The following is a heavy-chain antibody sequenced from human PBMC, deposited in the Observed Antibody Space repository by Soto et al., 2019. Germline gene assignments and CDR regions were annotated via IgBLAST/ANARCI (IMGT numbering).Heavy chain of an antibody. CDR2: ISSSSSYI. Sequence: GGSLRLSCAASGFTFSSYSMNWVRQAPGKGLEWVSSISSSSSYIYYADSVKGRFTISRDNAKNSLYLQMNSLRAEDTAVYYCARDLGTVTTYWLDPWGQGTLVTVSS. D-gene: IGHD4-17*01. CDR1: GFTFSSYS. CDR3: ARDLGTVTTYWLDP. V-gene: IGHV3-21*01. J-gene: IGHJ5*02.